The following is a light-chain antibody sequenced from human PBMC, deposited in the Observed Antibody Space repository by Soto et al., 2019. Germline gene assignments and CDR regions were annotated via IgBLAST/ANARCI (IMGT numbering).Light chain of an antibody. J-gene: IGKJ4*02. Sequence: DIQLTQSPSSLSASVGDRVTISCRASQNIDKYLTWYQHKPGKAPTLLIYATSHLRSGVPTRFSGSGAGTFFTLTISSLQHEYRANYYCQQSYGNPGPLGRGTNV. V-gene: IGKV1-39*01. CDR2: ATS. CDR3: QQSYGNPGP. CDR1: QNIDKY.